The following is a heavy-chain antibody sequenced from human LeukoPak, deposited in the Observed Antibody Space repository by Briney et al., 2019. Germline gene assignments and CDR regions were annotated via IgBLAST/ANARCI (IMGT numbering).Heavy chain of an antibody. Sequence: GGSLRLSCAAPGFTFSSYAMSWVRQAPGKGLEWVSAISGSGGSTYYADSVKGRFTLSRDNSKNTLYLQMNSLRAEDTAVYFCAKEGSIRRIVFDYWGQGTLVTVSS. V-gene: IGHV3-23*01. J-gene: IGHJ4*02. D-gene: IGHD1-26*01. CDR2: ISGSGGST. CDR3: AKEGSIRRIVFDY. CDR1: GFTFSSYA.